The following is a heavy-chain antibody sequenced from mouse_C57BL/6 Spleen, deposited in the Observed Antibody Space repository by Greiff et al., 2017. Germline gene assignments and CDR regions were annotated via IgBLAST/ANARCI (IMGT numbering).Heavy chain of an antibody. CDR2: IDPETGGT. V-gene: IGHV1-15*01. CDR3: TPFTTVSAMDY. Sequence: QVQLQQSGAELVRPGASVTLSCKASGYTFTDYEMHWVKQTPVHGLEWIGAIDPETGGTAYNQKFKGKDILTADKSSSTAYMELRSLTSEDSAVYYCTPFTTVSAMDYWGQGTSVTVSS. CDR1: GYTFTDYE. D-gene: IGHD1-1*01. J-gene: IGHJ4*01.